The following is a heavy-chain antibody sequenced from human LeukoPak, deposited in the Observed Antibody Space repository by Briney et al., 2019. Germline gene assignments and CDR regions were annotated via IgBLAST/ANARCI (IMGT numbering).Heavy chain of an antibody. CDR1: GFTFSSYG. Sequence: GGSLRLSCAASGFTFSSYGMHWVRQAPGKGLEWVAVIWYDGSNKYYADSVKGRFTISRDNSKNTLYLQMNSLRAEDTAVYYCARASQSMVRGVYFDYWGQGTLVTVSS. D-gene: IGHD3-10*01. J-gene: IGHJ4*02. CDR2: IWYDGSNK. V-gene: IGHV3-33*01. CDR3: ARASQSMVRGVYFDY.